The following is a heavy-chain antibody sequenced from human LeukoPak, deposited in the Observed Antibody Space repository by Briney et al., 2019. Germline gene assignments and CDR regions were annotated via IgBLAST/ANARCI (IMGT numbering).Heavy chain of an antibody. D-gene: IGHD3-10*01. CDR2: IYYSGST. Sequence: SETLSLTCTVSGGSISSYYWSWIRQPPGKGLEWIGYIYYSGSTYYNPSLKSRVTISVDTSKNQFSLKLSSVTAADTAVYYCARGGLWSDFDYWGQGTLVTVSS. J-gene: IGHJ4*02. V-gene: IGHV4-59*08. CDR3: ARGGLWSDFDY. CDR1: GGSISSYY.